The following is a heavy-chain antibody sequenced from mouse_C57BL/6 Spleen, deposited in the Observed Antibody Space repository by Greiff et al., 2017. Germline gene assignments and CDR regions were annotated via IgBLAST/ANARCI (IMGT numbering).Heavy chain of an antibody. D-gene: IGHD1-1*01. CDR2: IYPGDGDT. Sequence: QVQLQQSGAELVKPGASVKISCKASGYAFSSYWMNWVKQRPGKGLEWIGQIYPGDGDTNYNGKFKGKATLTSDKSSSTAYMQLSSLTSEDSAVYFCAREDSYYGLAYWGQGTLVTVSA. J-gene: IGHJ3*01. V-gene: IGHV1-80*01. CDR3: AREDSYYGLAY. CDR1: GYAFSSYW.